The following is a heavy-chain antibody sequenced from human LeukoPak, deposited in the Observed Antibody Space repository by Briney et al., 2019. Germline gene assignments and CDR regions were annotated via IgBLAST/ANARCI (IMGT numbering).Heavy chain of an antibody. Sequence: PSETLSLTCTVSGGSISSYYWSLIRQPPGKGLEWIGYIYYSGSTNYNPSLKSRVTISVDTSKNQFSLKLSSVTAADTAVYYCASTTSGSYYLFGYWGQGTLVTVSS. J-gene: IGHJ4*02. V-gene: IGHV4-59*13. CDR2: IYYSGST. D-gene: IGHD1-26*01. CDR1: GGSISSYY. CDR3: ASTTSGSYYLFGY.